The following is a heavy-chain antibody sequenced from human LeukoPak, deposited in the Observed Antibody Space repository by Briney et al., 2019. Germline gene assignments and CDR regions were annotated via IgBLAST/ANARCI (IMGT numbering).Heavy chain of an antibody. CDR3: ARVLWGSYRFFDY. CDR2: IYHSGST. Sequence: SGTLSLTCAVSGGSISSSNWRSWVRQPPGKGLEWIGEIYHSGSTNYNPSLKSRVTISVDKSKNQFSLKLSSVTAADTAVYYCARVLWGSYRFFDYWGQGTLVTVSS. J-gene: IGHJ4*02. V-gene: IGHV4-4*02. D-gene: IGHD3-16*02. CDR1: GGSISSSNW.